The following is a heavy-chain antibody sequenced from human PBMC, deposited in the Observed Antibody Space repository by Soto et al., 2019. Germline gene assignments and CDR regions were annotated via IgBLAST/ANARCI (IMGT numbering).Heavy chain of an antibody. CDR3: ATAKLLLPWLFDY. J-gene: IGHJ4*02. CDR1: GFTFSSYA. CDR2: ISYDGSDK. Sequence: PGGSLRLSCAASGFTFSSYAMHWVRQAPGKGLEWVALISYDGSDKDYADSVKGRFTISRDNSRNTLFLQMNSLRAEDTAVYYCATAKLLLPWLFDYWGQGTLVTVSS. D-gene: IGHD2-15*01. V-gene: IGHV3-30*14.